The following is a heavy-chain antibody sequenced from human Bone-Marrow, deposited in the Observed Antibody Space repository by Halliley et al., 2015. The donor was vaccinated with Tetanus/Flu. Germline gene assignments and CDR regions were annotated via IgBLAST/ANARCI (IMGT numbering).Heavy chain of an antibody. CDR2: IYNSGST. D-gene: IGHD5-18*01. CDR3: ARYSHGYGGVDY. CDR1: GVSISSYY. Sequence: TLSLTCTVSGVSISSYYWSWIRQPPGKGLEWIGYIYNSGSTNYNPSLKSRVTISVDTSKNQFSLMLSSVTAADTAVYYCARYSHGYGGVDYWGQGTLVTVSS. J-gene: IGHJ4*02. V-gene: IGHV4-59*01.